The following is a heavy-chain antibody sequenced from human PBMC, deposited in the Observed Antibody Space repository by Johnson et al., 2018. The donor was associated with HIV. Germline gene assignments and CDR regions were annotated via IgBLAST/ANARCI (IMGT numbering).Heavy chain of an antibody. CDR2: ISYDGSNK. V-gene: IGHV3-30-3*01. J-gene: IGHJ3*02. D-gene: IGHD2-21*02. Sequence: LSCAASGFTFDDYAMHWVRQAPGKGLAWVAVISYDGSNKYYADSVKGRFTISRDNSKNTLFLQMNSLRADDSAVYYCARDHRAYCGGDCYSDAFDIWGQGTMVTVSS. CDR1: GFTFDDYA. CDR3: ARDHRAYCGGDCYSDAFDI.